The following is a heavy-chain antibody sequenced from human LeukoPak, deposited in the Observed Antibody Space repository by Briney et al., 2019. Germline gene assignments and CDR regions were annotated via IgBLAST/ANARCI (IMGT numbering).Heavy chain of an antibody. CDR2: INPNSGGT. CDR3: ARVARYYDSSGYYSSTLMGY. CDR1: GYSFTDYY. Sequence: ASVKVSCKTSGYSFTDYYMHWVRQAPGQGLEWMGWINPNSGGTNYAQKFQGRVTMTRDTSISTAYMELSRLRSDDTAVYYCARVARYYDSSGYYSSTLMGYWGQGTLVTVSS. D-gene: IGHD3-22*01. V-gene: IGHV1-2*02. J-gene: IGHJ4*02.